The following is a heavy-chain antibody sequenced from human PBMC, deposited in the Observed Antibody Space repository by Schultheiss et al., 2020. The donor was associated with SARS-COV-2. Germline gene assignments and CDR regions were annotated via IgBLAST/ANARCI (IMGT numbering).Heavy chain of an antibody. CDR3: AKDRDYGFLDY. J-gene: IGHJ4*02. V-gene: IGHV3-33*06. D-gene: IGHD4-17*01. CDR1: GFTFSSYG. Sequence: GGSLRLSCAASGFTFSSYGMHWVRQAPGKGLEWVAVIWYDGSNKYYADSVKGRLTISRDNAKNSLYLQVNSLRAEDTAVYYCAKDRDYGFLDYWGQGTLVTVSS. CDR2: IWYDGSNK.